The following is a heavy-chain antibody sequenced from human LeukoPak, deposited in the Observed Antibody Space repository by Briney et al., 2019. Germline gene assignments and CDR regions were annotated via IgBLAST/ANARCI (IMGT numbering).Heavy chain of an antibody. CDR3: ASRTGTKVWFDP. CDR2: IYYSGST. CDR1: GGSISSSSYY. J-gene: IGHJ5*02. V-gene: IGHV4-39*07. Sequence: PSETLSLTCTVSGGSISSSSYYWGWISQPPGKGLEWIGSIYYSGSTYYNPSLKSRVTISVDTSKNQFSLKLSSVTAADTAVYHCASRTGTKVWFDPWGQGTLVTVSS. D-gene: IGHD1-7*01.